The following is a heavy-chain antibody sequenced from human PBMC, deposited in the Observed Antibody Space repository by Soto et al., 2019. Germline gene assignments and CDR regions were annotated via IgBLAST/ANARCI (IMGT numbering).Heavy chain of an antibody. V-gene: IGHV4-34*01. CDR1: GGSFSGYY. CDR2: INHSGST. Sequence: PSETLSLTCAVYGGSFSGYYWSWIRQPPGKGLEWIGEINHSGSTNYNPSLKSRVTISVDTSKNQFSLKLSSVTAADTAVYYCARPYYDFWSGYLSNNWFDPWGQGTLVTVSS. CDR3: ARPYYDFWSGYLSNNWFDP. D-gene: IGHD3-3*01. J-gene: IGHJ5*02.